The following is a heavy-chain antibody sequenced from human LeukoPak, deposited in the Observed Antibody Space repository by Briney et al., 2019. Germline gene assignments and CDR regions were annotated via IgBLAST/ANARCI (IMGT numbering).Heavy chain of an antibody. V-gene: IGHV3-33*06. CDR2: IWYDGSNK. CDR3: AKDASAYSGSYFDY. Sequence: PGGSLRLSCAACGFTFSSNAMHWVRQAPGKGLEWVAVIWYDGSNKDYADSVKGRFTISRDNSKNTLYLQMNSLRAEDTAVYYCAKDASAYSGSYFDYWGQGTLVTVSS. J-gene: IGHJ4*02. CDR1: GFTFSSNA. D-gene: IGHD1-26*01.